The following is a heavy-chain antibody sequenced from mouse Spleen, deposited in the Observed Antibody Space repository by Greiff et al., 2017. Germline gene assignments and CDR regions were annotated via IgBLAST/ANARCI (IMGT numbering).Heavy chain of an antibody. J-gene: IGHJ3*01. Sequence: EVKLMESGGGLVKPGGSLKLSCAASGFTFSSYAMSWVRQTPEKRLEWVAAINSNGGSTYYPDTVKDRFTISRDNAKNTLYLQMSSLRSEDTALYYCARRDYSNYGLAYWGQGTLVTVSA. V-gene: IGHV5-6-2*01. CDR1: GFTFSSYA. CDR2: INSNGGST. CDR3: ARRDYSNYGLAY. D-gene: IGHD2-5*01.